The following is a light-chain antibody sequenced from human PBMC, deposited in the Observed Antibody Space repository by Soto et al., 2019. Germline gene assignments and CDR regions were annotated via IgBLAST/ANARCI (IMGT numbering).Light chain of an antibody. CDR2: GAS. CDR1: QGIGDT. CDR3: QQYNNWPLT. V-gene: IGKV3-15*01. J-gene: IGKJ4*01. Sequence: EIIMTQSPATLSVSPGEGVTLSCRASQGIGDTLAWYQHKPGQTPRLLIYGASTGATGIPARFSGSGSGTEFTLTISSLQSEDLAVYYCQQYNNWPLTFGGGTKVDIK.